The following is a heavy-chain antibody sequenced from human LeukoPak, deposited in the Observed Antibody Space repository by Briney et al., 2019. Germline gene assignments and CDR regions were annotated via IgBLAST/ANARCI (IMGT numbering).Heavy chain of an antibody. V-gene: IGHV3-9*01. J-gene: IGHJ4*02. CDR3: ARGHPHGWELYLDY. CDR1: GFTFEDYA. CDR2: ISWHSGRV. D-gene: IGHD1-26*01. Sequence: GGSLRLSCAASGFTFEDYAMYWVRQAPGKGLEWVSSISWHSGRVEYADSVKGRFTISRDNAKNTLYLQMNSLRVEDTAVYYCARGHPHGWELYLDYWGQGTLVTVSS.